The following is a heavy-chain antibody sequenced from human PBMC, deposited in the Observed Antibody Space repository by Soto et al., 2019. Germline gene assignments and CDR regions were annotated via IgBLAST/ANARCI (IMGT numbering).Heavy chain of an antibody. J-gene: IGHJ4*02. D-gene: IGHD6-19*01. Sequence: QVQLVESGGGVVQPGRSLRLSCAASGFTFSSYGMHWVRQAPGKGLEWVAVIWYDGSNKYYADSVKGRFTISRDNSKNTRYLQMNSLRAEDTAVYYCARDWGAGIEVAGLFDYWGPGTLVTVSS. CDR2: IWYDGSNK. CDR1: GFTFSSYG. CDR3: ARDWGAGIEVAGLFDY. V-gene: IGHV3-33*01.